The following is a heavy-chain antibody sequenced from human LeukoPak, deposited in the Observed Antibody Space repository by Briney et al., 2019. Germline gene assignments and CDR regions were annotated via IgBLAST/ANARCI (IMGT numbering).Heavy chain of an antibody. D-gene: IGHD3-22*01. CDR2: ISTTSRTI. CDR3: ARGGTLYYYDSSGYRYGMDV. J-gene: IGHJ6*02. Sequence: GSLRLPCAASGFTFSNYAMNWLRQAPGKGLEWVSYISTTSRTIYYPDSVKGRFTISRDNAKNALYLQMDSLRDEDSAVYYCARGGTLYYYDSSGYRYGMDVWGQGTTVTVSS. CDR1: GFTFSNYA. V-gene: IGHV3-48*02.